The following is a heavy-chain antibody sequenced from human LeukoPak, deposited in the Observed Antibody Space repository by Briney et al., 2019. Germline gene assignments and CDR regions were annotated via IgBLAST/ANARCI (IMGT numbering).Heavy chain of an antibody. CDR2: INPSGGST. D-gene: IGHD6-13*01. Sequence: ASVKVSCKASGYTFTSYYMHWVRQAPGQGLEWMGIINPSGGSTSYAQKFQGRVTMTRDMSTSTVYMELSSLRSEDTAVYYCAIAATVGWFDPWGQGTLVTVSS. V-gene: IGHV1-46*01. J-gene: IGHJ5*02. CDR3: AIAATVGWFDP. CDR1: GYTFTSYY.